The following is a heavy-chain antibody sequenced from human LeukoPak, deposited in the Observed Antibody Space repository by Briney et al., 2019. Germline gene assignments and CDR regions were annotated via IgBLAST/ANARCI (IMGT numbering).Heavy chain of an antibody. J-gene: IGHJ6*02. V-gene: IGHV3-48*02. CDR3: ARGSPFYDFWGGPYYYYGMDV. CDR2: ISTAGTSI. Sequence: GGSLRLSCAASGFTFSGYHINWVRQAPGKGLEWISYISTAGTSIHYADSVRGRFAISRDNAKSSLYLQMNSLRDEDTAVYYCARGSPFYDFWGGPYYYYGMDVWGQGTTVTVSS. D-gene: IGHD3-3*01. CDR1: GFTFSGYH.